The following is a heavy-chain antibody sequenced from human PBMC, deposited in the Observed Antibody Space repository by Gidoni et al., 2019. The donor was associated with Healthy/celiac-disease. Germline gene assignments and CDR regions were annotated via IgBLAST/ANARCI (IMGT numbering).Heavy chain of an antibody. J-gene: IGHJ4*02. Sequence: QVQLVESGGGVVQPGRSRRLSCAASGFTFSSYAMHWVRQAPGKGLEWVAVISYDGSNKYYADSVKGRFTISRDNSKNTLYLQMNSLRAEDTAVYYCARDFGSTSIVLMVYAPGDYWGQGTLVTVSS. CDR2: ISYDGSNK. CDR3: ARDFGSTSIVLMVYAPGDY. D-gene: IGHD2-8*01. CDR1: GFTFSSYA. V-gene: IGHV3-30*01.